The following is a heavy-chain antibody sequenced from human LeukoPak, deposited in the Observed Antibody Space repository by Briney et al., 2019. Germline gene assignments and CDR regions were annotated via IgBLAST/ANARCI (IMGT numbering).Heavy chain of an antibody. CDR2: INPNSGGT. CDR1: GYTFISYY. Sequence: ASVKVSCKASGYTFISYYMHWVRQAPGQGLEWMGWINPNSGGTNYAQKFQGWVTMTRDTSISTAYMELSRLRSDDTAVYYCARGGAMIVVQDAFDIWGQGTMVTVSS. J-gene: IGHJ3*02. V-gene: IGHV1-2*04. CDR3: ARGGAMIVVQDAFDI. D-gene: IGHD3-22*01.